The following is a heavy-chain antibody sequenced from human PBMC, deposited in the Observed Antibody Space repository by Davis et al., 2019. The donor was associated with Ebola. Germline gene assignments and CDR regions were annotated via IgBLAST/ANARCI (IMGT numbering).Heavy chain of an antibody. CDR3: ARARRWALSNWFDP. V-gene: IGHV3-21*04. D-gene: IGHD4-23*01. Sequence: GGSLRLSCAASGFTFSSYSMNWVRQAPGKGLEWVSSISSSSSYIYYADSVKGRFTISRDNAKNSLYLQMNSLRAEDTAVYYCARARRWALSNWFDPWGQGTLVTVSS. CDR1: GFTFSSYS. J-gene: IGHJ5*02. CDR2: ISSSSSYI.